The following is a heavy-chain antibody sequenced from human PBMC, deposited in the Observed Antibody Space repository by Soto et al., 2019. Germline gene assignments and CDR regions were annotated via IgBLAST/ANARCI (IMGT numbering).Heavy chain of an antibody. J-gene: IGHJ4*02. Sequence: QVQLQESGPGLVKPAETLSLTCTVSGGSISNYYWSWIRQAPGKGLEWIGYIYYTTNYNPSLKSRVTISADTSKNQISLKLSSVTAADTAVYYCVRTSPVAGGFDYWGQGTLVTVSS. CDR1: GGSISNYY. CDR3: VRTSPVAGGFDY. V-gene: IGHV4-59*01. CDR2: IYYTT. D-gene: IGHD6-19*01.